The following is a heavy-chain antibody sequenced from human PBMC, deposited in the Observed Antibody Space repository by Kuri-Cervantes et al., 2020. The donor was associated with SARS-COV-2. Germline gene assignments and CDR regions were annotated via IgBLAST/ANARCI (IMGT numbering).Heavy chain of an antibody. CDR2: IGPSGTTK. V-gene: IGHV3-11*04. CDR1: GFIFSDYY. CDR3: AKEPPYDSSGYYPY. J-gene: IGHJ4*02. Sequence: GESLKISCTASGFIFSDYYMTWIRQAPGKGLEWVSNIGPSGTTKYYADSVKGRFTISRDNAKNSLYLQMSSLRAEDTAVYYCAKEPPYDSSGYYPYWGQGTLVTVSS. D-gene: IGHD3-22*01.